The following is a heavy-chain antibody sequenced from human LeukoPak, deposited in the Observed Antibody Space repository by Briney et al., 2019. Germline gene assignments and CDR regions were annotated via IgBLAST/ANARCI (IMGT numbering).Heavy chain of an antibody. CDR3: ARGWELTN. Sequence: GAPVKVSCKASGYTFTNYGIHWVRQAPGQGLEWMGWISGSNGNTMHAQKVQGRVTMTTDTSTSTAYMELRSLKSDDTAVYYCARGWELTNWGQGTLVTVSS. V-gene: IGHV1-18*01. CDR1: GYTFTNYG. D-gene: IGHD1-26*01. J-gene: IGHJ4*02. CDR2: ISGSNGNT.